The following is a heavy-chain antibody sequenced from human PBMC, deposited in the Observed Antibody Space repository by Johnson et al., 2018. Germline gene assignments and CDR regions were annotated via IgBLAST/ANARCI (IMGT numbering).Heavy chain of an antibody. CDR1: GFPFSSYD. CDR2: ISPSGGST. J-gene: IGHJ3*02. D-gene: IGHD4/OR15-4a*01. CDR3: ASGASDAFDI. Sequence: VQLLESGGGLVQXGGSLRLSCAASGFPFSSYDISWVRQAPGKGLEWVSAISPSGGSTYYADSVKGRFTISRDNSRNTLFLQMNSLRAEDTAVYYCASGASDAFDIWGQGTMVTVSS. V-gene: IGHV3-23*01.